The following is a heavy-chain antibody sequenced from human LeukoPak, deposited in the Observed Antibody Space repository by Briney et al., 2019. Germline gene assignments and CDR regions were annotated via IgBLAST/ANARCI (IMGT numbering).Heavy chain of an antibody. CDR1: GASISNTGYY. D-gene: IGHD7-27*01. CDR2: IYHSGGT. CDR3: AGLLNGGASHWFDP. Sequence: PSETLSLTCTVSGASISNTGYYWGWIRQPPGKGLEWIGNIYHSGGTYYSPSLKSRVTLSVDTSKNQFSLKLSSVTAADTAVYYCAGLLNGGASHWFDPWGQGTLVTVSS. J-gene: IGHJ5*02. V-gene: IGHV4-39*01.